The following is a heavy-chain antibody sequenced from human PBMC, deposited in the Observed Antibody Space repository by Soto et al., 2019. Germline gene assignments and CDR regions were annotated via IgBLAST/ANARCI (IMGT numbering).Heavy chain of an antibody. CDR1: GFTFSSYA. CDR2: ISYDGSNK. D-gene: IGHD6-19*01. CDR3: ARDGLGGSGWYRWYFDL. V-gene: IGHV3-30-3*01. Sequence: QVQLVESGGGVVQPGRSLRLSCAASGFTFSSYAMHWVRQAPGKGLEWVAVISYDGSNKSYADSVNGRFTISRDNSKNAMYLQMNSLQGEDTAVYYCARDGLGGSGWYRWYFDLLGRGALVT. J-gene: IGHJ2*01.